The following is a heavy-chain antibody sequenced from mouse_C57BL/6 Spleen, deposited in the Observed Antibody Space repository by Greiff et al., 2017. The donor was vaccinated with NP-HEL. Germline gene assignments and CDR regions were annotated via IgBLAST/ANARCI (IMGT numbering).Heavy chain of an antibody. CDR3: ARGGNGEGFAY. CDR1: GFNIKDYY. V-gene: IGHV14-2*01. Sequence: DVKLQESGAELVKPGASVKLSCTASGFNIKDYYMHWVKQRTEQGLEWIGRIDPEDGETKYAPKFQGKATITADTSSNTANLQLSSLTSEDTAVYYCARGGNGEGFAYWGQGTRVTVSA. CDR2: IDPEDGET. J-gene: IGHJ3*01. D-gene: IGHD1-2*01.